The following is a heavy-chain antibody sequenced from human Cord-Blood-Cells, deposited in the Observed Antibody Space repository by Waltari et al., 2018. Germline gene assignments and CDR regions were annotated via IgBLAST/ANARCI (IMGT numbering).Heavy chain of an antibody. CDR3: AKGPEVGGYAEYFQH. CDR1: GFTFSSYA. V-gene: IGHV3-23*01. CDR2: ISGSGGST. D-gene: IGHD5-12*01. J-gene: IGHJ1*01. Sequence: EVQLLESGGGLVQPGGSLRLSCAASGFTFSSYAMRWVRQAPGKGLEWVSAISGSGGSTYYADSVKGRFTISRDNSKNTLYLQMNSLRAEDTAVYYCAKGPEVGGYAEYFQHWGQGTLVTVSS.